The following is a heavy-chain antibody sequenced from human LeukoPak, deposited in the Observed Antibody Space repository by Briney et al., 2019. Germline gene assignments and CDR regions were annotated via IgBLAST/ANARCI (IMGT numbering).Heavy chain of an antibody. J-gene: IGHJ4*02. D-gene: IGHD3-22*01. CDR2: INPNSGGT. Sequence: ASVKVSCKSSGYTSRTYGISWMRQAPGQGLEWMGWINPNSGGTNYAQKFQGWVTMTRDTSISTAYMELSRLRSDDTAVYYCARDPTDSSGYFWPAAFDYWGQGTLVTVSS. V-gene: IGHV1-2*04. CDR3: ARDPTDSSGYFWPAAFDY. CDR1: GYTSRTYG.